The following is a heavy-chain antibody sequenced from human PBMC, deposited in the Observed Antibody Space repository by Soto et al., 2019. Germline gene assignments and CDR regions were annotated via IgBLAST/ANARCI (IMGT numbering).Heavy chain of an antibody. CDR1: GFTFSSYC. D-gene: IGHD5-12*01. CDR3: ARDQGIVATSLGY. J-gene: IGHJ4*02. Sequence: PGGSLGLSCAASGFTFSSYCMHWVRQAPGKGLEWVAVIWYDGSNKYYADSVKGRFTISRDNSKNTLYLQMNSLRAEDTAVYYCARDQGIVATSLGYWGQGALVTVSS. CDR2: IWYDGSNK. V-gene: IGHV3-33*01.